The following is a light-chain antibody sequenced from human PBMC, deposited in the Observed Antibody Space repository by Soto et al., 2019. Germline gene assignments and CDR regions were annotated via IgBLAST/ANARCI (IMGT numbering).Light chain of an antibody. V-gene: IGLV2-8*01. J-gene: IGLJ3*02. CDR2: EGT. CDR3: TSYVGNDIGV. CDR1: SSDVGAYKY. Sequence: QSVLTQPPSASGSPGQSVTISCTGTSSDVGAYKYVSWYQQYPGKAPKLMIYEGTKRPSGVPDRFSGSKSGNTASLTVSGRQAEDEADYYCTSYVGNDIGVFGGGTKVTVL.